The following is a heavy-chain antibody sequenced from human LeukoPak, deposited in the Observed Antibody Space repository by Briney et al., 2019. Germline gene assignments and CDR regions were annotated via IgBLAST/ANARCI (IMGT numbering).Heavy chain of an antibody. V-gene: IGHV3-13*05. J-gene: IGHJ3*02. CDR1: GFTGSSYD. CDR3: ARGGGVMGDAFDI. Sequence: PAGSLRCYGAGSGFTGSSYDMHWVRPATGKGLEWVSAIGTAGEPYYPGSVKGRFTISRENAKNSLYLQMNSLRAGDTAVYYCARGGGVMGDAFDIWGQRTMVTVSS. D-gene: IGHD2-8*02. CDR2: IGTAGEP.